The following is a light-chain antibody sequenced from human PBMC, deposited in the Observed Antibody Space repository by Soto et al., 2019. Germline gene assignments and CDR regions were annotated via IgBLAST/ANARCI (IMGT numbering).Light chain of an antibody. CDR1: ESIRSN. CDR2: AAS. V-gene: IGKV3-15*01. Sequence: IVMTQSPSTLSASLGDRVTLSCRASESIRSNLGWYQQKPGQAPRLLIYAASTMATGVPSRFSGSGSGTDFTLTISSLQPEDFAIYYCQQDYRCPRTFGGGTKVDI. CDR3: QQDYRCPRT. J-gene: IGKJ4*02.